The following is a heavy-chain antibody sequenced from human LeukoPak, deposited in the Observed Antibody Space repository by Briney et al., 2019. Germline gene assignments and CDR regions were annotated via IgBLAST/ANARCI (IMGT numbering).Heavy chain of an antibody. V-gene: IGHV3-9*01. D-gene: IGHD3-16*01. CDR2: ISWNSGSI. Sequence: GRSLRLSCAASGFTFDDYAMHWVRQAPGKGLEWVSGISWNSGSIGYADSVKGRFTISRDNAKNSLYLQMNSLRAEDTALYYCARDRMGNWFDPWGQGTLVTVSS. J-gene: IGHJ5*02. CDR3: ARDRMGNWFDP. CDR1: GFTFDDYA.